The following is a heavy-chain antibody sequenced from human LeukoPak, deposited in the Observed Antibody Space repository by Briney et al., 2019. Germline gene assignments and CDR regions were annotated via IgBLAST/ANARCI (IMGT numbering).Heavy chain of an antibody. Sequence: GGSLRLSCAASGFTFRNYGMSWVRQAPGKGLEWLANIKLDGSDQHYADSVKGRFTISRDNAKNSLFLQMDSLRAADTAVYYCARDDSGPRNKYYYESTGFYSRPYYLDYWGQGALVTVSS. CDR3: ARDDSGPRNKYYYESTGFYSRPYYLDY. D-gene: IGHD3-22*01. J-gene: IGHJ4*02. CDR2: IKLDGSDQ. V-gene: IGHV3-7*01. CDR1: GFTFRNYG.